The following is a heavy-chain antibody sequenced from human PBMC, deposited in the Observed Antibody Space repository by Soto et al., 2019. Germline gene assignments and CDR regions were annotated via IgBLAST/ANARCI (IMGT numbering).Heavy chain of an antibody. CDR3: ARARSTHYYYYGMDV. CDR1: GGSFSCYY. CDR2: INHSGST. V-gene: IGHV4-34*01. Sequence: SETLSLTCAVYGGSFSCYYWSWIRQPPGKGLEWIGEINHSGSTNYNPSLKSRVTISVDTSKNQFSLKLSSVTAADTAVYYCARARSTHYYYYGMDVWGQGTTVTVSS. D-gene: IGHD2-2*01. J-gene: IGHJ6*02.